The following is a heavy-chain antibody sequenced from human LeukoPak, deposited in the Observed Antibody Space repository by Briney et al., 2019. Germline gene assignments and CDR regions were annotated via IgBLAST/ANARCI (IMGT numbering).Heavy chain of an antibody. CDR3: TRGRYYDSSGYYYTDYYGMDV. J-gene: IGHJ6*02. V-gene: IGHV3-13*01. CDR1: GFTFSSYD. D-gene: IGHD3-22*01. CDR2: IGTAGDT. Sequence: PGGSLRLSCAASGFTFSSYDMHWVRQATGKGLEWVSAIGTAGDTYYQGSVKGRFTISRENAKNSLYLQMNSLRAGDTAVYYCTRGRYYDSSGYYYTDYYGMDVWGQGTTVTVSS.